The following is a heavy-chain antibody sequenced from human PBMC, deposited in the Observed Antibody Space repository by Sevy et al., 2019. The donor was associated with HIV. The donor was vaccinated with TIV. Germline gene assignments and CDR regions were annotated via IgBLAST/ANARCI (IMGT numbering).Heavy chain of an antibody. CDR3: ARDRQFSSSPSSRARTIYYYYYMDV. V-gene: IGHV3-7*03. D-gene: IGHD2-2*01. J-gene: IGHJ6*03. CDR2: IKQDGSEK. Sequence: GGSLRLSCAASGFTFSSYWMSWVRQAPGKGLEWVANIKQDGSEKYYVDSVKGRFTISRDNAKNSLYLQMNSLRAEVTAVYYCARDRQFSSSPSSRARTIYYYYYMDVWGKGTTVTVSS. CDR1: GFTFSSYW.